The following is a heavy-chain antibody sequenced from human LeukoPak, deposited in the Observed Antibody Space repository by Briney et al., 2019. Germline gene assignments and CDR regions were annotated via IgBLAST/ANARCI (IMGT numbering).Heavy chain of an antibody. D-gene: IGHD3-10*01. J-gene: IGHJ4*02. CDR2: INAGNGNT. CDR1: GYTFTSYA. CDR3: AIFGVRGVIRYYFDY. V-gene: IGHV1-3*01. Sequence: GASVKVSCKASGYTFTSYAMHWVRQAPGQRLEWMGWINAGNGNTKYSQKFQGRVTITRDTSASTAYMELSSLRSEDTAVYYCAIFGVRGVIRYYFDYWGQGTLVTVSS.